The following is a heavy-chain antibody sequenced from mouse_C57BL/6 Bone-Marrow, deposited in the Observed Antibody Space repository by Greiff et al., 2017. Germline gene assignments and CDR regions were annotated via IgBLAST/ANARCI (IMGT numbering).Heavy chain of an antibody. CDR2: IDPEDGET. D-gene: IGHD1-1*01. CDR1: GFNIKDYY. V-gene: IGHV14-2*01. Sequence: EVKLMESGAELVKPGASVKLSCTASGFNIKDYYMHWVKPRTEQGPEWLGRIDPEDGETTDAPKFQGKATITADTSSNTAYLQLSSLTSEDTAVYYCASPITTVVRGFDYWGQGTTLTVSS. CDR3: ASPITTVVRGFDY. J-gene: IGHJ2*01.